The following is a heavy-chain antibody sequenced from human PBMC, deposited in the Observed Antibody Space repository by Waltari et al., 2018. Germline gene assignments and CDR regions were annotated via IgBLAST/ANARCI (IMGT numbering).Heavy chain of an antibody. J-gene: IGHJ5*02. CDR2: IYTSGST. D-gene: IGHD3-10*01. Sequence: QVQLQESGPGLVKPSQTLSLTCTVSGGSISSGSYYWSWIRQPAGKGLEWIGYIYTSGSTNYNPSLKSRVTISVDTSKNQFSLKLSSVTAADTAVYYCARGSPGEAGFDHWGQGTLVTVSS. CDR3: ARGSPGEAGFDH. CDR1: GGSISSGSYY. V-gene: IGHV4-61*09.